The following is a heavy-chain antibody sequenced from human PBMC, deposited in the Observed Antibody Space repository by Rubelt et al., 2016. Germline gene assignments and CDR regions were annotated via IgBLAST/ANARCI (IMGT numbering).Heavy chain of an antibody. CDR2: IYYSGSA. V-gene: IGHV4-59*13. CDR3: ARDNWDKVGQSWYVYGMDV. J-gene: IGHJ6*02. CDR1: GGSISTYY. Sequence: QVQLQESGPGLVKPSETLSLTCAVSGGSISTYYWSWIRQPPGKGLEWIGYIYYSGSANYKPSLKSRVTISVNPSKNQFTLSVNSVTAADTAVYYCARDNWDKVGQSWYVYGMDVWGLGTAVTVSS. D-gene: IGHD1/OR15-1a*01.